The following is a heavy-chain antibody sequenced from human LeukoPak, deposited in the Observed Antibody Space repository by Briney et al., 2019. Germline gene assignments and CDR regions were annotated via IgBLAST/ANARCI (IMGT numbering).Heavy chain of an antibody. CDR2: IRYDGSNK. D-gene: IGHD2-21*02. J-gene: IGHJ4*02. CDR3: AKDRVTGIAYYFDY. V-gene: IGHV3-30*02. Sequence: GGSLRLSCAASGFNFTSYGMHWLRQAPGKGLEWVAFIRYDGSNKYYADSVKGRFTISRDNSKKALYLQMNSLRTEDTAVYYCAKDRVTGIAYYFDYWGQGTLVAVSS. CDR1: GFNFTSYG.